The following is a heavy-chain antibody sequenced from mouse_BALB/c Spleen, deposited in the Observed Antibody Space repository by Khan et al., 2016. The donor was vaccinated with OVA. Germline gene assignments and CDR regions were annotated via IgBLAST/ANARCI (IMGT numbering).Heavy chain of an antibody. V-gene: IGHV2-6-5*01. J-gene: IGHJ4*01. CDR3: AKGVWSYYFALDY. D-gene: IGHD2-10*02. CDR2: IWGGGST. Sequence: QVQLKESGPGLVAPSQSLSITCTVSGFSLTDYGVSWIRQPPGKGLEWLAVIWGGGSTYYNSALISRLSISKDTSKSQVFLKMNSLQTEDTAMYYCAKGVWSYYFALDYWGQGTSVTVSS. CDR1: GFSLTDYG.